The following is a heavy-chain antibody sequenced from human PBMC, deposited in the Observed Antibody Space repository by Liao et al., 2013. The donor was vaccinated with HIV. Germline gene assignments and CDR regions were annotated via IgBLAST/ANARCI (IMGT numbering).Heavy chain of an antibody. CDR1: GGSITSYY. CDR2: IYTSGNT. CDR3: AREVPDFHDSSGYYVDY. D-gene: IGHD3-22*01. V-gene: IGHV4-4*07. J-gene: IGHJ4*02. Sequence: QVQLQESGPGVVKPSETLSLTCTVSGGSITSYYWSWIRQPAGKGLEWIGRIYTSGNTNYNPSLKSRVTMSLDTSKNQFSLKLNSVTAADTAVYYCAREVPDFHDSSGYYVDYWGQGTLVTVSS.